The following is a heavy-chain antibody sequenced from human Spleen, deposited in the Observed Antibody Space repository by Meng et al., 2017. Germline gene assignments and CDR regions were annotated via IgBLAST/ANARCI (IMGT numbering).Heavy chain of an antibody. CDR2: INHSGSI. CDR3: ARGHKQQLVQFGVKQYFQH. D-gene: IGHD6-13*01. J-gene: IGHJ1*01. Sequence: SETLSLTCAVYGGSFSGYYWSWIRQPPGKGLEWIGEINHSGSIDYNPSLKSRVTILVDTSKNQFSLKLSSVTAADTAVYYCARGHKQQLVQFGVKQYFQHWGQGTRVTGAS. V-gene: IGHV4-34*01. CDR1: GGSFSGYY.